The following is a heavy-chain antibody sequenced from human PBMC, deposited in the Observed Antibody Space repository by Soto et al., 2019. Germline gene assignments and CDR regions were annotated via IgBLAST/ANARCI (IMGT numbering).Heavy chain of an antibody. J-gene: IGHJ1*01. CDR3: AREGGDYVNFQH. CDR2: IDQSGST. V-gene: IGHV4-34*01. CDR1: GGSFSGYH. D-gene: IGHD4-17*01. Sequence: SETLSLTCAVYGGSFSGYHWNWLRQPPGEGLEWIGKIDQSGSTNYNPSLKSRVTISVDTSKNQFSLKLSSVTAADTAVYYCAREGGDYVNFQHWGQGTLVTVSS.